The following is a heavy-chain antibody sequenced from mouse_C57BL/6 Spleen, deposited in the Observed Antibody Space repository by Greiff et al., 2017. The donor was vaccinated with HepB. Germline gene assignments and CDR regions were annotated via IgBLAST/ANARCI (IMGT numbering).Heavy chain of an antibody. CDR3: ARDGGYDYALDY. CDR2: INYDGSST. J-gene: IGHJ2*01. V-gene: IGHV5-16*01. Sequence: EVQLVESEGGLVQPGSSMKLSCTASGFTFSDYYMAWVRQVPEKGLEWVANINYDGSSTYYLDSLKSRFIISRDNAKNILYLQMSSLKSEDTATYYCARDGGYDYALDYWGQGTTLTVSS. CDR1: GFTFSDYY. D-gene: IGHD2-4*01.